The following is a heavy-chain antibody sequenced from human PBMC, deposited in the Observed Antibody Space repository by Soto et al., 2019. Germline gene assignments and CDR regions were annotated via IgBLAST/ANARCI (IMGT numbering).Heavy chain of an antibody. J-gene: IGHJ1*01. CDR3: AREDESSGHAGTFHH. V-gene: IGHV3-30*03. D-gene: IGHD3-22*01. CDR2: ISIDGSST. CDR1: GFSFISYV. Sequence: QVQLVESGGGVVQPGRSLRLSCTASGFSFISYVMHWVRQGPGEGLEWVAGISIDGSSTHYADSVKGRFTISRDNSKNTLYLQIDSLTAEETTVYYCAREDESSGHAGTFHHWGQGTLVTVSS.